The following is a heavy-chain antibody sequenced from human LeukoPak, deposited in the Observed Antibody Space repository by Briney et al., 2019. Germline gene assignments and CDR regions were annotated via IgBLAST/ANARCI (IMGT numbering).Heavy chain of an antibody. J-gene: IGHJ6*03. CDR1: GYTFTSYD. Sequence: GASVKVSCKASGYTFTSYDINWVRQATGQGLEWMGWISADNGNTNYAQKLQGRVTMTTDTSTSTAYMELRSLRSDDTAVYYCARDHENYDFWGRPADYYMDVWGKGTTVTVSS. CDR2: ISADNGNT. V-gene: IGHV1-18*01. D-gene: IGHD3-3*01. CDR3: ARDHENYDFWGRPADYYMDV.